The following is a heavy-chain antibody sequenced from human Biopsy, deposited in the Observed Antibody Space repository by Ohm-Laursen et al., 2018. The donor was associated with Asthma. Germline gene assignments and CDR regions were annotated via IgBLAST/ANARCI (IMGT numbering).Heavy chain of an antibody. CDR3: AGGSGSSLSYPDAFDI. V-gene: IGHV4-59*01. CDR2: IYFSGNT. Sequence: SETLSLTCTVSGGSITSFYWSWIRQPPGRGLEWIGYIYFSGNTNYNPPLKSRVTISIDTSKNHFSLKLTSVTAADTAVYYCAGGSGSSLSYPDAFDIWGRGTMVTVSS. D-gene: IGHD2-2*01. CDR1: GGSITSFY. J-gene: IGHJ3*02.